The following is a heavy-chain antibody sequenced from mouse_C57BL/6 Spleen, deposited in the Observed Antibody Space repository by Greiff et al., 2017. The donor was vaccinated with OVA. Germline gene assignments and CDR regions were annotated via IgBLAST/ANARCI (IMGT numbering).Heavy chain of an antibody. D-gene: IGHD2-14*01. Sequence: VQLQQSGAELVKPGASVKLSCKASGYTFTEYTIHWVKQRSGQGLEWLGWFYPGSGSIKYNETFKDMVPLTADKSSRTVYMELSRFTSEDTEVYFCARHEEYDGAMDYWGQGTSVTVSS. CDR1: GYTFTEYT. J-gene: IGHJ4*01. V-gene: IGHV1-62-2*01. CDR2: FYPGSGSI. CDR3: ARHEEYDGAMDY.